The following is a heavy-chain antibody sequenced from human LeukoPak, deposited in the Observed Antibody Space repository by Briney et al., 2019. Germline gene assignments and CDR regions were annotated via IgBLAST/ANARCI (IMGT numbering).Heavy chain of an antibody. D-gene: IGHD6-19*01. J-gene: IGHJ4*02. Sequence: GGSLRLSCATSGFTFSAYSMIWVRQAPGKGLEWVSAISDSGGSTNYADSVKGRFTISRDNSKNTLYLQINSLRAEDTAVYYCAKDSTGVAGYFDYWGQGTLVTVSS. CDR3: AKDSTGVAGYFDY. CDR2: ISDSGGST. V-gene: IGHV3-23*01. CDR1: GFTFSAYS.